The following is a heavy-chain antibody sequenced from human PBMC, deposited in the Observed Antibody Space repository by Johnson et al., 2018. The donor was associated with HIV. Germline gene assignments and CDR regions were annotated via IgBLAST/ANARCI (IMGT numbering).Heavy chain of an antibody. J-gene: IGHJ3*01. CDR1: GFTFSSYW. CDR2: ISRSGTTI. CDR3: ARESRIWA. D-gene: IGHD3-16*01. V-gene: IGHV3-48*04. Sequence: VQLVESGGGLVQPGGSLRLSCAASGFTFSSYWMHWVRQAPGKGLEWISYISRSGTTIYYADSVKGRFTISRDNAKSSLSLQMNSLRAEDTAVYYCARESRIWAWGQGTMVTVSS.